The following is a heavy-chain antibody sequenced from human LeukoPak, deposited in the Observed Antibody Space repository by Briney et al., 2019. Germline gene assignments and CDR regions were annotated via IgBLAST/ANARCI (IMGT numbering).Heavy chain of an antibody. Sequence: GGPLRLSCAASGFSFSSYGIHRVRQAPGKGLEWVAVISYDGSNKYYADSVKGRFTISRDNSKNTLYLQMNSLRTEDTSVYYCAKERYSSSSAYIDYWGQGTLVTVSS. CDR1: GFSFSSYG. CDR2: ISYDGSNK. V-gene: IGHV3-30*18. J-gene: IGHJ4*02. D-gene: IGHD6-6*01. CDR3: AKERYSSSSAYIDY.